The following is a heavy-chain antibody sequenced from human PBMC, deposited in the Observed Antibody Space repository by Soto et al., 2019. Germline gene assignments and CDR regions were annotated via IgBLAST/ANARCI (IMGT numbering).Heavy chain of an antibody. Sequence: XPVKVASTASGYPLTGDYIRWVRQAPGQGLEWMGWINPNSGGTNYAQKFQGRVTMTRDTSISTAYMELSRLRSDDTAVYYCARDRLAAAGNWAYYYYGMDVWAQGTTVTVSS. J-gene: IGHJ6*02. CDR2: INPNSGGT. V-gene: IGHV1-2*02. CDR3: ARDRLAAAGNWAYYYYGMDV. D-gene: IGHD6-13*01. CDR1: GYPLTGDY.